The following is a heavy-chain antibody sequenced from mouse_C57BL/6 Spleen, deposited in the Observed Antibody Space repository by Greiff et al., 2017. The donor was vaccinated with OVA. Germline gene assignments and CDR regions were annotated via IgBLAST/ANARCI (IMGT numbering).Heavy chain of an antibody. Sequence: QVQLKQPGAELVRPGSSVKLSCKASGYTFTSYWMHWVKQRPIQGLEWIGNIDPSDSETHYNQKFKDKATLTVDKSSSTAYMQLSSLTSEDSAVYYCATGWLLTAMDYWGQGTSVTVSS. CDR3: ATGWLLTAMDY. CDR1: GYTFTSYW. D-gene: IGHD2-3*01. V-gene: IGHV1-52*01. J-gene: IGHJ4*01. CDR2: IDPSDSET.